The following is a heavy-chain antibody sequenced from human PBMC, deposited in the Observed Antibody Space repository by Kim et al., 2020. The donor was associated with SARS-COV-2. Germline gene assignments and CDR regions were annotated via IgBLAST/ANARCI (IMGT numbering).Heavy chain of an antibody. CDR2: IYYSGST. D-gene: IGHD3-3*01. CDR3: ARRGAYDFWSGYYTGPGYFDY. Sequence: SETLSLTCTVSGGSISSSSYYWGWIRQPPGKGLEWIGSIYYSGSTYYNPSLKSRVTISVDTSKNQFSLKLSSVTAADTAVYYCARRGAYDFWSGYYTGPGYFDYWGQGTLVTVSS. CDR1: GGSISSSSYY. J-gene: IGHJ4*02. V-gene: IGHV4-39*01.